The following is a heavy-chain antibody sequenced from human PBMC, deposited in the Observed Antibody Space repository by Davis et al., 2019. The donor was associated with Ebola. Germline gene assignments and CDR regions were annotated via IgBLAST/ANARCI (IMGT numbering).Heavy chain of an antibody. V-gene: IGHV1-69*13. CDR2: IIPAFQTP. Sequence: SVKVSCKASGYTFTNYYMHWVRQAPGQGLEWMGGIIPAFQTPYYAQNFKDRVTISADESTRTAYMELSSLTSEDTAVYFCARLDYSGHYFDYWGQGTLVTVSS. J-gene: IGHJ4*02. CDR3: ARLDYSGHYFDY. CDR1: GYTFTNYY. D-gene: IGHD4-11*01.